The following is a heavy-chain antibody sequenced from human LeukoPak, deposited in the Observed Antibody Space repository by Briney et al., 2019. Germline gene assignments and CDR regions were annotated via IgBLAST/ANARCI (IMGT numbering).Heavy chain of an antibody. Sequence: PGGSLRLSCVASGFTVSRNYMSWVRQAPGKGLEWVSVIYSCGSTYYADSVEGRLTISRDNSKNTLYLQMNSLRAEDTAVYYCARGPTYYDFWSGPWYYYYYMDVWGKGTTVTVSS. CDR1: GFTVSRNY. J-gene: IGHJ6*03. CDR2: IYSCGST. D-gene: IGHD3-3*01. V-gene: IGHV3-66*03. CDR3: ARGPTYYDFWSGPWYYYYYMDV.